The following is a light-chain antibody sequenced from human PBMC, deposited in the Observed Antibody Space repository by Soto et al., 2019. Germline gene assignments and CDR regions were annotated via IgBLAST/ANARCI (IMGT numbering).Light chain of an antibody. CDR2: GAS. CDR3: QQYNNWPPAGT. V-gene: IGKV3-15*01. Sequence: EIVMTQSPATLSVSPGERATLSCRASQSVSSNLAWYQQKPGQPPRLLIYGASTRATGIPARFSGSGSGTEFTLTISSLQSEDFAVYYCQQYNNWPPAGTFGQGTKVDIK. J-gene: IGKJ1*01. CDR1: QSVSSN.